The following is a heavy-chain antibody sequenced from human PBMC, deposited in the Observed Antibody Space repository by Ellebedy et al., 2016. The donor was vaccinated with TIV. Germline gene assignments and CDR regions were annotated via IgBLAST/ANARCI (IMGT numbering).Heavy chain of an antibody. CDR2: ISSSGSTI. V-gene: IGHV3-11*01. D-gene: IGHD3-22*01. J-gene: IGHJ5*02. Sequence: GESLKISXAASGFTFSDYYMSWIRQAPGKGLEWVSYISSSGSTIYYADSVKGRFTISRDNAKNSLYLQMNSLRAEDTAVYYCARDRGPYDSSGYYIWFDPWGQGTLVTVSS. CDR3: ARDRGPYDSSGYYIWFDP. CDR1: GFTFSDYY.